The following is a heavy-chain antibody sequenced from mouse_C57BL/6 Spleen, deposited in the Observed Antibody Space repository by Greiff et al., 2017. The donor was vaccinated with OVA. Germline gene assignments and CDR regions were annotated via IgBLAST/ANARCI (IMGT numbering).Heavy chain of an antibody. Sequence: EVQRVESEGGLVQPGSSMKLSCTASGFTFSDYYMAWVRQVPEKGLEWVANINYDGSSTYYLDSLKSRFIISRDNAKNILYLQMSSLKSEDTATYYCARETRDHRGAMDYWGQGTSVTVSS. CDR2: INYDGSST. J-gene: IGHJ4*01. CDR1: GFTFSDYY. CDR3: ARETRDHRGAMDY. V-gene: IGHV5-16*01. D-gene: IGHD3-1*01.